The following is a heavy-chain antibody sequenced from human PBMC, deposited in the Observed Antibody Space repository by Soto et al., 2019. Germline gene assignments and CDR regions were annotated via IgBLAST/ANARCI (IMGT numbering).Heavy chain of an antibody. CDR2: ISYDGSNK. J-gene: IGHJ4*02. CDR1: GFTFCSYX. D-gene: IGHD3-22*01. V-gene: IGHV3-30-3*01. CDR3: ARDWYYYDSSDY. Sequence: LRLSCAASGFTFCSYXMHWVRQAPGKGLEWVAVISYDGSNKYYADSVKGRFTISRDNSKNTLYLQMNSLRAEDTAVYYCARDWYYYDSSDYWGQGTLVTVS.